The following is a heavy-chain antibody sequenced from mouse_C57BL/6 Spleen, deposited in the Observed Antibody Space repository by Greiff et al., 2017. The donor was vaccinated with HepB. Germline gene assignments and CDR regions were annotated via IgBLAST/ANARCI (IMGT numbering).Heavy chain of an antibody. V-gene: IGHV1-15*01. CDR1: GYTFTDYE. D-gene: IGHD2-4*01. CDR2: IDPETGGT. CDR3: TKGLRRRDWYFDV. J-gene: IGHJ1*03. Sequence: QVQLKESGAELVRPGASVTLSCKASGYTFTDYEMHWVKQTPVHGLEWIGAIDPETGGTAYNQKFKGKAILTADKSSSTAYMELRSLTSEESAVYYCTKGLRRRDWYFDVWGTGTTVTVSS.